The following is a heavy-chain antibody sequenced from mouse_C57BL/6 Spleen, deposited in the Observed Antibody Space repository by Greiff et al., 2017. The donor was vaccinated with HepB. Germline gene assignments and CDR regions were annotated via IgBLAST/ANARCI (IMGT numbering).Heavy chain of an antibody. CDR1: GFTFSSYA. CDR2: ISSGGDYI. V-gene: IGHV5-9-1*02. Sequence: EVMLVESGEGLVKPGGSLKLSCAASGFTFSSYAMSWVRQTPEKRLEWVAYISSGGDYIYYADTVKGRFTISRDNARNTLYLQMSSLKSEDTAMYYCTRGGAQAKEAWFAYWGQGTLVTVSA. J-gene: IGHJ3*01. CDR3: TRGGAQAKEAWFAY. D-gene: IGHD3-2*02.